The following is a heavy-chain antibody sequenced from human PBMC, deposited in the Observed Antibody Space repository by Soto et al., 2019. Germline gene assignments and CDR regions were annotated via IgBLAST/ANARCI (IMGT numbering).Heavy chain of an antibody. CDR2: VNPTTGNA. V-gene: IGHV1-8*01. Sequence: ASVKVSCKTSGYTFTNYDIHWVRQASGQGLEWMGWVNPTTGNADYAQKFQGRVAMTRDTSISTAYMELSSLRSEDTAVYYCARLTMIRGVTIDYWGQGTLVTVSS. CDR1: GYTFTNYD. J-gene: IGHJ4*02. CDR3: ARLTMIRGVTIDY. D-gene: IGHD3-10*01.